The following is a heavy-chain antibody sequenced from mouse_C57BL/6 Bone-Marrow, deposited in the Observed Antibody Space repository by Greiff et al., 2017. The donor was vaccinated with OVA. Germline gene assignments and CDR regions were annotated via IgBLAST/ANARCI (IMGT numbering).Heavy chain of an antibody. CDR2: IDPENGDT. Sequence: VHVKQSGAELVRPGASVKLSCTASGFNIKDDYMHWVKQRPEQGLEWIGWIDPENGDTEYASKFQGKATITADTSSNTAYLQLSSLTSEDTAVYYCTSIYDGYFWLAYWGQGTLVTVSA. CDR3: TSIYDGYFWLAY. V-gene: IGHV14-4*01. J-gene: IGHJ3*01. CDR1: GFNIKDDY. D-gene: IGHD2-3*01.